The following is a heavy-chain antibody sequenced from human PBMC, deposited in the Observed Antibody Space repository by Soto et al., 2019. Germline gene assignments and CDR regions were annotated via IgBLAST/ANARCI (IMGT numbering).Heavy chain of an antibody. CDR1: GGSINSYF. J-gene: IGHJ6*02. CDR3: ARLLELKSNDFWSGSIVAMDV. CDR2: MYYTGST. D-gene: IGHD3-3*01. Sequence: SETLSLTCTVSGGSINSYFWTWIRQPPGKGLEWIGYMYYTGSTTYNPSLKSRVIISVDTSKNQFSLKLNSVTAADTAVYYCARLLELKSNDFWSGSIVAMDVLGQGTTVTVSS. V-gene: IGHV4-59*01.